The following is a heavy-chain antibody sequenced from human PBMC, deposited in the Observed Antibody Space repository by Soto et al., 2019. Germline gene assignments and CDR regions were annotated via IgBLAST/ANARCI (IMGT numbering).Heavy chain of an antibody. CDR3: AREAIIVIAAPAYYFDY. CDR2: IYSGGYT. Sequence: PGGSLRLSCAASGFDVSNTDMSWVRQAPGKGLEWVSVIYSGGYTNYADSVKGRFIVSRDSPKNTLYLQMDSLRAEDTAVYYCAREAIIVIAAPAYYFDYWGQGTLVTLSS. CDR1: GFDVSNTD. V-gene: IGHV3-66*01. D-gene: IGHD3-22*01. J-gene: IGHJ4*02.